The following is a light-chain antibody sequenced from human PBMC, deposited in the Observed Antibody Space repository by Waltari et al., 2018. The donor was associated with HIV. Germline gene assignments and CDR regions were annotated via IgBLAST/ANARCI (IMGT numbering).Light chain of an antibody. V-gene: IGKV3-20*01. CDR1: QSVSSSH. J-gene: IGKJ2*01. CDR2: SAS. CDR3: QQYGSSPFT. Sequence: EIVLTQSPDTLSLSPGERATLSCRASQSVSSSHLAWYQQKRGQAPRLFIYSASRRATGIPDRFSGSGSETDFTLTISRLEPEDFAVYYCQQYGSSPFTFGLGTRLEIK.